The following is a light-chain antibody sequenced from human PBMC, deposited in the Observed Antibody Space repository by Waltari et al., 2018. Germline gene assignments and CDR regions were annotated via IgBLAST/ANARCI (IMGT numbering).Light chain of an antibody. J-gene: IGLJ2*01. CDR1: TSNIGAGHD. CDR2: GNN. Sequence: QSVLTQPPSVSGTPGQRVTISCSGSTSNIGAGHDVHWYQHLPGTAPKLLIYGNNNRPSGVPDRFSGSKSGTSASLAITGLQADDEADHFCQSFDNMLSGGVVFGGGTKLAVL. CDR3: QSFDNMLSGGVV. V-gene: IGLV1-40*01.